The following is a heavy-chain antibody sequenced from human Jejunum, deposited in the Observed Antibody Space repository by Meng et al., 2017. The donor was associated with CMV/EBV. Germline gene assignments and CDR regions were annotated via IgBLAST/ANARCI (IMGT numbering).Heavy chain of an antibody. Sequence: QVQLQESGPVLVKPSQTLSLTCTVSGGSISSGDNYWSWIRQPPGKGLEWIGYIYYSGSTYYNPSLKSRLTISVDTSKNQFSLNLTSVTAADTAVYYCARGPGASTREDFDYWGLGTLVTVSS. J-gene: IGHJ4*02. CDR1: GGSISSGDNY. V-gene: IGHV4-30-4*08. CDR3: ARGPGASTREDFDY. CDR2: IYYSGST. D-gene: IGHD1-26*01.